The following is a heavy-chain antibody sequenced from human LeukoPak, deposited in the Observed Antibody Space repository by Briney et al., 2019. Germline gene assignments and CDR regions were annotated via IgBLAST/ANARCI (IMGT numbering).Heavy chain of an antibody. CDR1: GFTFNTYS. CDR3: ARDRYGSSSDY. V-gene: IGHV3-21*01. J-gene: IGHJ4*02. D-gene: IGHD6-13*01. Sequence: PGGSLRLSCAASGFTFNTYSMHWVRLGPGKALEWVSSISSSSSYIYYANSVKGRFTISRDNAKNSVYLQMNSLRVEDTAVYYCARDRYGSSSDYWGQGTLVTVSS. CDR2: ISSSSSYI.